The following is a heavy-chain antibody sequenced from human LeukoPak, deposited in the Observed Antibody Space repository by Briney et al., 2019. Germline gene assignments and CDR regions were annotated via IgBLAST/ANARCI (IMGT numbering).Heavy chain of an antibody. CDR2: IYHSGST. CDR1: GGSISSSNC. D-gene: IGHD3-10*01. V-gene: IGHV4-4*02. J-gene: IGHJ5*02. CDR3: ARAWGSPPLDARFGEMIDP. Sequence: SETLSLTCAVSGGSISSSNCWRWVRQPPGKGLEWIGEIYHSGSTNYNPSLKSRVTISVDKSKNQFSQKLSSVTAADTAVYYRARAWGSPPLDARFGEMIDPWGQGTLVTVSS.